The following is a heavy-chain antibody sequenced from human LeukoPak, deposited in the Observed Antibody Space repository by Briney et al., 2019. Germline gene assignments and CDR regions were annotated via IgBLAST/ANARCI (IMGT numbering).Heavy chain of an antibody. CDR2: ISSSSSYI. CDR1: GFTFSSYS. V-gene: IGHV3-21*01. D-gene: IGHD4-17*01. J-gene: IGHJ4*02. CDR3: ARGGATTVTTNY. Sequence: GGSLRLSCAASGFTFSSYSMNWVRQAPGKGLEWVSSISSSSSYIYYADSVKGRFTISRDNAKNSLYLQMNSPRAEDTAVYNCARGGATTVTTNYWGQEPLVTASS.